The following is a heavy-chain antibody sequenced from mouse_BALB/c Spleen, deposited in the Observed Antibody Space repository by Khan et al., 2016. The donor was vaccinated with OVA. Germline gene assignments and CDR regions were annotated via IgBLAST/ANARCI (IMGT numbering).Heavy chain of an antibody. D-gene: IGHD2-14*01. CDR1: GFSFSSYN. CDR3: ARADYTDDDYYALDY. Sequence: VKLLESGRGLVAPSRSLSLTCAVSGFSFSSYNIHWVRQPPGKGLEWVGMIWGGGDTYYNSTLESILSISTDNSESHIFLKVNSLQTDDSAMYYCARADYTDDDYYALDYWGQGTSVTVSS. CDR2: IWGGGDT. V-gene: IGHV2-6-4*01. J-gene: IGHJ4*01.